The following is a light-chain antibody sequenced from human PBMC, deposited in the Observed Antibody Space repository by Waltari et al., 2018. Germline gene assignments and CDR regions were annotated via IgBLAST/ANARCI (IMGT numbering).Light chain of an antibody. J-gene: IGLJ1*01. V-gene: IGLV2-14*03. CDR2: EVD. CDR1: SSDIGGYVY. Sequence: QSPLTQPASVSASPGPSITISCTGTSSDIGGYVYASWYQQHPGRAPKRIIYEVDKRPSGISSRFSGSKSGNTASLTISGLQPEDEADYYCCSYTNSGTRVFGTGTKVTVL. CDR3: CSYTNSGTRV.